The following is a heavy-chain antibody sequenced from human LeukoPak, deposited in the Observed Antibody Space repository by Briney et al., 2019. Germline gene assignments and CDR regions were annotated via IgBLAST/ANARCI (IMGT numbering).Heavy chain of an antibody. CDR3: ARDRRDRIAAAGIFDY. J-gene: IGHJ4*02. CDR1: GFTFSSYS. D-gene: IGHD6-13*01. CDR2: ISSSSSYI. V-gene: IGHV3-21*01. Sequence: GGSLRLSCAASGFTFSSYSMNWVRQAPGKGLEWVSSISSSSSYIYYADSVKGRFTISRDNAKNSLYLQMNSLRAKDTAVYYCARDRRDRIAAAGIFDYWGQGTLVTVSS.